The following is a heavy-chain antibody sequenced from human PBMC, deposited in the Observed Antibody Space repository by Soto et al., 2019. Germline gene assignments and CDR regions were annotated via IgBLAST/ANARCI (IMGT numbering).Heavy chain of an antibody. V-gene: IGHV1-69*01. CDR1: GGTFSSYA. CDR2: IIPIFGTA. Sequence: QVQLVQSGAEVKKPGSSVKVSCKASGGTFSSYAISWVRQAPGQGLEWMGGIIPIFGTANYAQKFQGRVTITADESTSTAYMELSSLRSEDTALYYCARDPGGGRDGYNVGAFDIWGQGTMVTVSS. D-gene: IGHD3-16*01. J-gene: IGHJ3*02. CDR3: ARDPGGGRDGYNVGAFDI.